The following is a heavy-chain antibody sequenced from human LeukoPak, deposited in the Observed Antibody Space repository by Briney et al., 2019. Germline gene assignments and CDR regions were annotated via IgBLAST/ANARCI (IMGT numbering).Heavy chain of an antibody. CDR3: ARGEDTGTSV. D-gene: IGHD1-1*01. CDR2: ISSSSSYI. J-gene: IGHJ4*02. V-gene: IGHV3-21*01. CDR1: GFTFSSYS. Sequence: PGGSLRLSCAASGFTFSSYSMNWVRQARGKGLEWVSSISSSSSYIYYADSVKGRFTISRDNAKNSLYLQMNSLRAEDTAVYYCARGEDTGTSVWGQGTLVTVSS.